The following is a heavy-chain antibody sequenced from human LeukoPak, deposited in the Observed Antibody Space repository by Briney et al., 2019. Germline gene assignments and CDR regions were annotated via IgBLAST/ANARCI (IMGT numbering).Heavy chain of an antibody. CDR1: GFTFSSYS. V-gene: IGHV3-21*01. D-gene: IGHD2-15*01. CDR3: ARGGVSRPTLYDY. CDR2: ISSSSSYI. J-gene: IGHJ4*02. Sequence: KPGGSLRLSCAASGFTFSSYSMNWVCQAPGKGLEWVSSISSSSSYIYYADSVKGRFTISRDNAKNSLYLQMNSLRAEDTAVYYCARGGVSRPTLYDYWGQGTLVTVSS.